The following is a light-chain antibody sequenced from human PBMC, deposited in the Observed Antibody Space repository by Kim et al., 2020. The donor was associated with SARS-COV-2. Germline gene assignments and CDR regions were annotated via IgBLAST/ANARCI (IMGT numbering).Light chain of an antibody. CDR3: QLYNDWPFLT. Sequence: IVMTQSPATLSVSPGERVTLSCRASQSVKNNLAWYQQRPDQAPRLLIYGASTRATDISARFIGSGSGTEFTLTIRSLQSEDLAVYYCQLYNDWPFLTFGGGTKVDIK. V-gene: IGKV3-15*01. CDR1: QSVKNN. CDR2: GAS. J-gene: IGKJ4*01.